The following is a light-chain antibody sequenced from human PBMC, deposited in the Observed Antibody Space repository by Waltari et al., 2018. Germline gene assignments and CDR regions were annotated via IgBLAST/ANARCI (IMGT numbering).Light chain of an antibody. CDR2: GAS. Sequence: EIVLTQSPGTLSLSPGERAILSCRASEYVSGSYLAWYQQKPGRALRRLIYGASLRATGVPDRCSGSGYGTDFTLTISRLEPEDFAIYYCQQSGTSPPRYTFGQGTRLEIK. CDR3: QQSGTSPPRYT. J-gene: IGKJ2*01. CDR1: EYVSGSY. V-gene: IGKV3-20*01.